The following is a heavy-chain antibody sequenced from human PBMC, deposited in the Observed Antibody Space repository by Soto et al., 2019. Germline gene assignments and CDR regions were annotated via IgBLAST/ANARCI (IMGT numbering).Heavy chain of an antibody. CDR3: AKQFRGWSYYFDY. Sequence: QVQLVESGGGVVQPGRSLRLSCAASGFTFSTNAMHWVRQAPGKGLEWVAVISYDGGTKYYADSVKGRFTISRDNAKNTLYLQMNSLRAEDTPVYYCAKQFRGWSYYFDYWGQGTLVTVSS. V-gene: IGHV3-30-3*02. J-gene: IGHJ4*02. CDR2: ISYDGGTK. CDR1: GFTFSTNA. D-gene: IGHD6-19*01.